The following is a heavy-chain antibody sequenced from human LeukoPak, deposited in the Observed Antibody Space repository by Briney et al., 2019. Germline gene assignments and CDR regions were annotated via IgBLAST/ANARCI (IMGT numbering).Heavy chain of an antibody. J-gene: IGHJ5*02. CDR2: IIPVSGVT. CDR3: ARHGRITGRLLFDP. V-gene: IGHV1-69*02. CDR1: GGSFTTYP. D-gene: IGHD1-14*01. Sequence: GASVKVSCKASGGSFTTYPITWVRQAPRQGLEWMGRIIPVSGVTKYAQKLQGRVTITADKSTSTAYMELRSLRSEDTAVYYCARHGRITGRLLFDPWGQGTLVTVSS.